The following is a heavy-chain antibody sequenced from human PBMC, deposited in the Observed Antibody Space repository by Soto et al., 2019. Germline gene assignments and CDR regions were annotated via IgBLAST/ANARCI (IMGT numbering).Heavy chain of an antibody. CDR2: ISNDGSKR. D-gene: IGHD3-3*01. J-gene: IGHJ5*02. Sequence: LRLSCVASGFSFSVFGMHWVRQFPGKGLEWVAVISNDGSKRYYVDSVEGRFTISRDDSKNTLYLQMDSLRVDDTAVYYCAKDKVPYFDYWSRQRWFDPWGQGTLVTVSS. CDR1: GFSFSVFG. V-gene: IGHV3-30*18. CDR3: AKDKVPYFDYWSRQRWFDP.